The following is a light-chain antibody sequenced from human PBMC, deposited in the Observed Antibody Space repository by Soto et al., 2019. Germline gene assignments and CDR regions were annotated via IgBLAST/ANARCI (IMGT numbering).Light chain of an antibody. CDR2: AAS. V-gene: IGKV1-9*01. CDR1: QSISRD. CDR3: QQLFDSPIT. Sequence: DIQMTQSPFSLSASVGDRDTITCRACQSISRDLNWYQPKPGKAPNLLIYAASTLESGVPSRFSATVSGTEFSLTSTSLQPEDFATYYCQQLFDSPITFGQGTRLEIK. J-gene: IGKJ5*01.